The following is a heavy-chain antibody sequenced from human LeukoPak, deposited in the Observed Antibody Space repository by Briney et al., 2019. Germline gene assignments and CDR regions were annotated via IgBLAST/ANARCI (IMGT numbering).Heavy chain of an antibody. J-gene: IGHJ4*02. CDR3: ARSSVVVVTAIADY. CDR1: GYTFTSYG. CDR2: ISANNGNT. Sequence: ASVKVSCKASGYTFTSYGISWVRQAPGQGLEWMGWISANNGNTNSAQKLQGRVTMTTDTSTSTAYMELRSLRFDDTAVYYCARSSVVVVTAIADYWGQGTLVTVSS. D-gene: IGHD2-21*02. V-gene: IGHV1-18*01.